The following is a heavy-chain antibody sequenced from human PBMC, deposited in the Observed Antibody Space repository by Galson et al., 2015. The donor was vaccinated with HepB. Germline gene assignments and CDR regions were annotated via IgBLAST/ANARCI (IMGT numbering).Heavy chain of an antibody. CDR1: GFSLRVSGMG. J-gene: IGHJ4*02. D-gene: IGHD3/OR15-3a*01. V-gene: IGHV2-5*01. Sequence: PALVKPTQTLTLTCTFSGFSLRVSGMGVGWIRQPPGKALEWLAFINWNDDKRYNPSLKSRLTIIKDTFKNQVVLRMTNMDPADTATYYCARSLGLVGPYFDYWGQGSPITVSS. CDR3: ARSLGLVGPYFDY. CDR2: INWNDDK.